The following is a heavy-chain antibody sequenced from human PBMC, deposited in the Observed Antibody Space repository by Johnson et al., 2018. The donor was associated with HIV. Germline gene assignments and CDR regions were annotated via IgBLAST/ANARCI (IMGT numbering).Heavy chain of an antibody. J-gene: IGHJ3*02. Sequence: QVQLVESGGGVVQPGRYLRLSCAVSGFTLSTYGMHWVRQAPGKGPEWVAVMSYDESNTYYADSGKGRFTKSRDKSKKTLYLQMNGLRVEDTDVYYCAKCIWGSSLIDVCDMWGRGTTVIVSS. CDR2: MSYDESNT. CDR1: GFTLSTYG. D-gene: IGHD3-16*01. V-gene: IGHV3-33*05. CDR3: AKCIWGSSLIDVCDM.